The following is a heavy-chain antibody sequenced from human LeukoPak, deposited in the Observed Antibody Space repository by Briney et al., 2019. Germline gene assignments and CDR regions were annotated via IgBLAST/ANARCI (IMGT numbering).Heavy chain of an antibody. D-gene: IGHD3-16*01. CDR1: GFTFRNYN. CDR3: ARDDKGLGNAFDV. Sequence: GGSLRLPCAASGFTFRNYNMKWVRQAPGKGLEWVSSISTSRSYIYYADSVKGRFTISRDNAKNSLYLQMNSLRAEDTAVYCCARDDKGLGNAFDVWGQGTMVTVSS. V-gene: IGHV3-21*01. J-gene: IGHJ3*01. CDR2: ISTSRSYI.